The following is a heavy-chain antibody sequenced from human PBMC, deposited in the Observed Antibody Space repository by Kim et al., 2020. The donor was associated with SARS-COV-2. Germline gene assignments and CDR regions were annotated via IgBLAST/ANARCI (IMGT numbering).Heavy chain of an antibody. CDR3: ARAALPPTRPMVRGAKGAWFDP. CDR1: GYTFTSYA. CDR2: INAGNGNT. Sequence: ASVKVSCKASGYTFTSYAMHWVRQAPGQRLEWMGWINAGNGNTKYSQKFQGRVTITRDTSASTAYMELSSLRSEDTAVHYCARAALPPTRPMVRGAKGAWFDPWGQGTLVTVSS. D-gene: IGHD3-10*01. V-gene: IGHV1-3*01. J-gene: IGHJ5*02.